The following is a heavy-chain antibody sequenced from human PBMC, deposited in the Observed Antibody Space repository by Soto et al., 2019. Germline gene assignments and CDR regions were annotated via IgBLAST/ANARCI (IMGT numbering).Heavy chain of an antibody. Sequence: ASVKVSCKASGYTFTSYGISWVRQAPGQGLEWMGWISAYNGNTNYAQKLQGRVTMTTDTSTSTAYMELRSLRSDDTAVYYCARDSLQLRYFDPPPVDIWGQGTMVTVSS. D-gene: IGHD3-9*01. V-gene: IGHV1-18*01. J-gene: IGHJ3*02. CDR3: ARDSLQLRYFDPPPVDI. CDR1: GYTFTSYG. CDR2: ISAYNGNT.